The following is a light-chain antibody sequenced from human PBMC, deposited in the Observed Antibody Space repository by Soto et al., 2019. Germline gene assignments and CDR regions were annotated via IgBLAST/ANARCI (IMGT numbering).Light chain of an antibody. J-gene: IGLJ1*01. V-gene: IGLV2-8*01. CDR1: SSDVGGYNY. CDR2: EVN. Sequence: QSALTQPPSASGSPGQSVTISCTGTSSDVGGYNYVSWYQQYPGKVPKLMVFEVNKRPSGVPDRFSGSKSGNTASLTVSGLQAEDEADYYCTSYAGSNNVSGTGTKLTVL. CDR3: TSYAGSNNV.